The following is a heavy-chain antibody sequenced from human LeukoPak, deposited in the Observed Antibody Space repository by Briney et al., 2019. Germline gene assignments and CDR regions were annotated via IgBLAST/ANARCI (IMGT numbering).Heavy chain of an antibody. D-gene: IGHD3-22*01. CDR1: GFTFDDYA. CDR3: AKGLNYYDSSGSSADYYYYGMDV. Sequence: GGSLRLSCAASGFTFDDYAMHWVRQAPGKGLEWVSGISWNSGSIGYADSVKGRFTISRDNAKNSVYLQMNSLRAEDTALYYCAKGLNYYDSSGSSADYYYYGMDVWGQGTTVTVSS. V-gene: IGHV3-9*01. J-gene: IGHJ6*02. CDR2: ISWNSGSI.